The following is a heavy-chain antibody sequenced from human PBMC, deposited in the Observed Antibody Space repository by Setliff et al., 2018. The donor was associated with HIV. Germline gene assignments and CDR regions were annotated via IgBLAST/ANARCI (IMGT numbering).Heavy chain of an antibody. CDR2: ISFSGNTI. CDR3: AKLPGEVGATTMDY. V-gene: IGHV3-11*04. D-gene: IGHD1-26*01. J-gene: IGHJ4*02. CDR1: GFFFSDHY. Sequence: GGSLRLSCAVSGFFFSDHYMSWIRQAPGKGLEWVSYISFSGNTIYYRDSVRGRFTIARDNARNSLYLQMNSLRAEDTAVYYCAKLPGEVGATTMDYWGQGTLVTVSS.